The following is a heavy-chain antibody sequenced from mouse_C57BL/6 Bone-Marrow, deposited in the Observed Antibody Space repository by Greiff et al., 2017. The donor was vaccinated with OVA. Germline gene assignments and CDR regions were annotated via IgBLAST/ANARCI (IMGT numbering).Heavy chain of an antibody. CDR2: IWRGGST. D-gene: IGHD1-1*01. CDR3: AKNGGYGSSYYWYFDV. V-gene: IGHV2-5*01. CDR1: GFSLTSYG. Sequence: VMLVESGPGLVQPSQSLSITCTVSGFSLTSYGVHWVRQSPGKGLEWLGVIWRGGSTDYNAAFMSRLSITKDNSESQVFFKMNSLQADDTAIYYCAKNGGYGSSYYWYFDVWGTGTTVTVSS. J-gene: IGHJ1*03.